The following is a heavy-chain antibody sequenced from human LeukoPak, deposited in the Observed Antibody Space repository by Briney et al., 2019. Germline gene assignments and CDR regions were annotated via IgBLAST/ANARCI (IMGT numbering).Heavy chain of an antibody. CDR2: ISYDGSSE. Sequence: GGSLRLSCAASGLTFSNYGMHWVRQAPGKGLEWVVVISYDGSSEYYVDSVKGRFTISRDNSKNTLYLQMDSLRAEDTAVYYCAKSRGGSSYIYFDYWGQGTLVTVSS. CDR3: AKSRGGSSYIYFDY. CDR1: GLTFSNYG. J-gene: IGHJ4*02. V-gene: IGHV3-30*18. D-gene: IGHD2-15*01.